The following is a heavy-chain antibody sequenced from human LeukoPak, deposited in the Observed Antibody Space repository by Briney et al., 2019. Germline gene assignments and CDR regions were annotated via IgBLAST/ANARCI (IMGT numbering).Heavy chain of an antibody. CDR3: ARDGGYSSSWYPRWVNYYYYYYMDV. CDR1: GFTFSSYA. CDR2: IKQDGSEK. D-gene: IGHD6-13*01. V-gene: IGHV3-7*01. Sequence: GGSLRLSCAASGFTFSSYAMHWVRQAPGKGLEWVANIKQDGSEKYYVDSVKGRFTISRDNAKNSLYLQMNSLRAEDTAVYYCARDGGYSSSWYPRWVNYYYYYYMDVWGKGTTVTVSS. J-gene: IGHJ6*03.